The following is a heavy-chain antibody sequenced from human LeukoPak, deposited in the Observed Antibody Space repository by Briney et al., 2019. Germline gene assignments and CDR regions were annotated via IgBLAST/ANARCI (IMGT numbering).Heavy chain of an antibody. CDR1: GYVFTGYA. Sequence: SVKVSCKASGYVFTGYAMNWVRQAPGQGLEWMGGIIPIFGTANYAQKFQGRVTITADESTSTAYMELSSLRSEDTAVYYCARDQGGHIDYWGQGTLVTVSS. J-gene: IGHJ4*02. CDR3: ARDQGGHIDY. D-gene: IGHD3-16*01. V-gene: IGHV1-69*13. CDR2: IIPIFGTA.